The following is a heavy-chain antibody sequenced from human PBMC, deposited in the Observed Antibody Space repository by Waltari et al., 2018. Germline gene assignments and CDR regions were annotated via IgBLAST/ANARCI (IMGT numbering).Heavy chain of an antibody. V-gene: IGHV3-74*01. CDR3: ARGAEFRYYFDY. CDR1: GFTFSTYW. D-gene: IGHD3-10*01. CDR2: INGAGSST. J-gene: IGHJ4*02. Sequence: SASGFTFSTYWMHWVRKAPGKGLVWVSRINGAGSSTSYADSVKGRFTISRDNAKNTLYLQMNSLKAEDTAVYYCARGAEFRYYFDYWGQGTLVTVSS.